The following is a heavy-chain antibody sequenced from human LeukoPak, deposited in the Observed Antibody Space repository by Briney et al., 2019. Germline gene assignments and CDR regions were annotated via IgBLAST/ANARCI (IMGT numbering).Heavy chain of an antibody. CDR3: ASSTDYDFIGGL. D-gene: IGHD3-3*01. CDR1: GGSFRDSY. CDR2: LNTSGMP. V-gene: IGHV4-34*01. Sequence: SETLSLTCPVYGGSFRDSYWIWIRQPPGKGLEWIGGLNTSGMPTYNPSLNSRATMSLDTSNNQFSLRVTSVTSADAAVYFCASSTDYDFIGGLWAQGTLVTVSS. J-gene: IGHJ4*02.